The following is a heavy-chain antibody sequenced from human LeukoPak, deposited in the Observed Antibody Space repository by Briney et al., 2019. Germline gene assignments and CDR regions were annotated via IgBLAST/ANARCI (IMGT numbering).Heavy chain of an antibody. J-gene: IGHJ4*02. CDR2: IGGGGSIT. D-gene: IGHD4/OR15-4a*01. CDR1: GFTFSSYA. CDR3: AKSTTVGNYDARGLDY. V-gene: IGHV3-23*01. Sequence: PGGSLRLSCAASGFTFSSYAMTWVRQAPGKGLEWVSAIGGGGSITYYADSVKGRFTISRDNSKNTLYLQMNSLRDEDTATYYCAKSTTVGNYDARGLDYWGQGTLVTVSS.